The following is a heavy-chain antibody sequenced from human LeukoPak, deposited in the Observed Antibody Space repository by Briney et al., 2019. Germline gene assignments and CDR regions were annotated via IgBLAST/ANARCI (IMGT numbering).Heavy chain of an antibody. CDR1: GFTFSTYW. J-gene: IGHJ4*02. V-gene: IGHV3-74*03. Sequence: GGSLRLSCAASGFTFSTYWMHWVRQAPGKGLVWVSRIKGDGTITTYADSMRGRFTISRDNAKNTLYLQMNSLRDEDTAVYYCARGSYFDYWGQGTLVTVSS. CDR2: IKGDGTIT. CDR3: ARGSYFDY.